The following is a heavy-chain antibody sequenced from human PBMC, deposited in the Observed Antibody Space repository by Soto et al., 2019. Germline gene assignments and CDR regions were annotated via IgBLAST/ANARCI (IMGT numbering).Heavy chain of an antibody. V-gene: IGHV1-69*13. J-gene: IGHJ4*02. D-gene: IGHD2-2*02. CDR2: IIPIFGTA. CDR3: ARARRGYCSSTSCYKLSTFDY. Sequence: SVKVSCKASGGTFSSYAISWVRQAPGQGLEWMGGIIPIFGTANYAQKFQGRVTITADQSTSTAYMELSSLRSEDTAVSYCARARRGYCSSTSCYKLSTFDYWGQGTLVTVSS. CDR1: GGTFSSYA.